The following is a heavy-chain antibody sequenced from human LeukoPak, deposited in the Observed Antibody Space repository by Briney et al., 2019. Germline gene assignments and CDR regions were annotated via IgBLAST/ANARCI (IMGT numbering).Heavy chain of an antibody. CDR3: AKELVWGSYRYYFDY. V-gene: IGHV3-33*06. D-gene: IGHD3-16*02. Sequence: GGSLRLSCAASGFTFSSYGMRWFRQAPGKGLEWVAVIWYDGSNKYYADSVKGRFTISRDNSKNTLYLQMNSLRAEDTAVYYCAKELVWGSYRYYFDYWGQGTLVTVSS. CDR1: GFTFSSYG. J-gene: IGHJ4*02. CDR2: IWYDGSNK.